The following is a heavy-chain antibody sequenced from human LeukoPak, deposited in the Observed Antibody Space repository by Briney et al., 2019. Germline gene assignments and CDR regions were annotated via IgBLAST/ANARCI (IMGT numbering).Heavy chain of an antibody. V-gene: IGHV3-21*01. D-gene: IGHD3-22*01. CDR3: AKDAHYYDSSGYSDHYYYYGMDV. CDR2: ISSSSSYI. CDR1: GFTFSSYS. J-gene: IGHJ6*02. Sequence: GGSLRLSCAASGFTFSSYSMNWVRQAPGKGLEWVSSISSSSSYIYYADSVKGRFTISRDNSKNTLYLQMNSLRAEDTAVYYCAKDAHYYDSSGYSDHYYYYGMDVWGQGTTVTVSS.